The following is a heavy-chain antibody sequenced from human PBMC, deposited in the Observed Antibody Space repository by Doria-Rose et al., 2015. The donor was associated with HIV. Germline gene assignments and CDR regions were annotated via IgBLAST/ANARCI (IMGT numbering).Heavy chain of an antibody. CDR3: ARIKSSRWYHKYYFDF. J-gene: IGHJ4*02. CDR2: IFSDDER. D-gene: IGHD6-13*01. V-gene: IGHV2-26*01. Sequence: SGPVLVKPTETLTLTCTVSGASLSSPGMGVSWTRQPPGKALEWLANIFSDDERSYKTSLKSRLTISRGTSKSQVVLTMTDMDPVDTATYYCARIKSSRWYHKYYFDFWGQGTLVIVSA. CDR1: GASLSSPGMG.